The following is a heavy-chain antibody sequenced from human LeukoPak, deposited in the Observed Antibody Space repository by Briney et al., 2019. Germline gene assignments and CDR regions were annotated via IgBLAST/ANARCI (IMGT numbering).Heavy chain of an antibody. CDR2: INHSGST. J-gene: IGHJ4*02. Sequence: SETLSLTCAGYGGSFSGYYWSWIRQPPGKGLDWIGEINHSGSTNYNPSLKSRVTISVATSKNQFSLKLSSVTAADTAVYYCARAGAYYDILTGYYIYVFFDYWGQGTLVTVSS. V-gene: IGHV4-34*01. D-gene: IGHD3-9*01. CDR3: ARAGAYYDILTGYYIYVFFDY. CDR1: GGSFSGYY.